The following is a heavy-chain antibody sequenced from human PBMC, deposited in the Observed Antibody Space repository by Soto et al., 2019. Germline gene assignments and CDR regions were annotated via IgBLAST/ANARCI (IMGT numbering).Heavy chain of an antibody. CDR1: GVSFNNNG. CDR2: VSPPFRTS. V-gene: IGHV1-69*01. Sequence: QVQLVQSGAEVQKPGSSVKVSCKTSGVSFNNNGIGWVRQAPGHGLEWMGGVSPPFRTSNYARKFQGRISITADASTGTVNMELSSLTSEDTAQYYCARVLYYGSGSYSPYGMDAWGQGTAVTVSS. J-gene: IGHJ6*02. D-gene: IGHD3-10*01. CDR3: ARVLYYGSGSYSPYGMDA.